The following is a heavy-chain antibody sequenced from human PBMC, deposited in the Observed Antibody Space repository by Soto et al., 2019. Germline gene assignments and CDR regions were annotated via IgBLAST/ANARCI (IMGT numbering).Heavy chain of an antibody. Sequence: EVQLVESGGGLVQPGRSLRLSCAASGFTFDDYAMHWVRQAPGKGLEWVSGISWNSGSIGYADSVKGRFTISRDNAKNSLYLQMNSLRAEDTAVYYCTRDLDTSGSAPISEFWGQGTLVTVSS. CDR2: ISWNSGSI. D-gene: IGHD3-22*01. CDR3: TRDLDTSGSAPISEF. J-gene: IGHJ4*02. CDR1: GFTFDDYA. V-gene: IGHV3-9*01.